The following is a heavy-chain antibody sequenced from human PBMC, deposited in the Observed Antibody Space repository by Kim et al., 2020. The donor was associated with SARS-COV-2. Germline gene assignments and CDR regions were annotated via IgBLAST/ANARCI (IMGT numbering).Heavy chain of an antibody. Sequence: GGSLRLSCAASGFTFSSYSMNWVRQAPGKGLEWVSSISSSSSYIYYADSVKGRFTISRDNAKNSLYLQMNSLRAEDTAVYYCARDLPSHSGSYLGWGQGTLVTVSS. CDR3: ARDLPSHSGSYLG. CDR2: ISSSSSYI. D-gene: IGHD1-26*01. V-gene: IGHV3-21*01. J-gene: IGHJ4*02. CDR1: GFTFSSYS.